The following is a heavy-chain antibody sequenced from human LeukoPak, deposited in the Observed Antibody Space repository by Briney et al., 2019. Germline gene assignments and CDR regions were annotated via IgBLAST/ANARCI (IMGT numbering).Heavy chain of an antibody. J-gene: IGHJ4*02. CDR1: GFTSGSYV. CDR2: SSGSGSIT. CDR3: VREERGQAMDY. D-gene: IGHD2-2*01. Sequence: GGSLRLSCAASGFTSGSYVMSWVRQAPGKGLEWVSASSGSGSITYYADSVKGRFTISRDNSKNTLYLQMGSLRPEDMGVYYCVREERGQAMDYWGQGTLVTVSS. V-gene: IGHV3-23*01.